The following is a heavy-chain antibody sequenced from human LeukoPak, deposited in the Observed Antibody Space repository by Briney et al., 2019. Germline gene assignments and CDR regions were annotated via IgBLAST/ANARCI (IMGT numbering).Heavy chain of an antibody. V-gene: IGHV4-59*12. CDR3: ARRWGPIDY. Sequence: SETLSLTCSVSDDSITMYYWTWIRQPPGKGLEWIGYVDHTGSTNYNPSLKSRVTISVDTSKNQFSLKLSSVTAADTAVYYCARRWGPIDYWGQGTLVTVSS. J-gene: IGHJ4*02. D-gene: IGHD7-27*01. CDR1: DDSITMYY. CDR2: VDHTGST.